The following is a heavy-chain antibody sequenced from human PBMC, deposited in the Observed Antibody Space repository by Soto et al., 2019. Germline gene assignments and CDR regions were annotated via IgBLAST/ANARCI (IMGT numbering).Heavy chain of an antibody. CDR3: ARGEAYGDV. V-gene: IGHV1-18*01. D-gene: IGHD4-17*01. CDR2: ISANNGNT. J-gene: IGHJ6*01. CDR1: GYTFTSYG. Sequence: ASVKFSCNAPGYTFTSYGVNWVRQAPGQVLECMVWISANNGNTHYXXKVQGRVXXTADAARSIGXVELRSLRSDDTALYYCARGEAYGDV.